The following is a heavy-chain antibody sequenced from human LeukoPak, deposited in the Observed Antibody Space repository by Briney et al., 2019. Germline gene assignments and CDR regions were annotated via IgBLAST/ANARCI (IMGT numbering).Heavy chain of an antibody. J-gene: IGHJ4*02. CDR3: ARDGDAYNFDF. D-gene: IGHD5-24*01. Sequence: GGSLRLSCAASGFTFSSYWMNWVRQAPGKGLVWVSRIASDGSSTTYADSVKGRFSISRDNAKNTLYLQMNSLRADDTAVYYCARDGDAYNFDFWGQGALVTVSS. CDR2: IASDGSST. CDR1: GFTFSSYW. V-gene: IGHV3-74*01.